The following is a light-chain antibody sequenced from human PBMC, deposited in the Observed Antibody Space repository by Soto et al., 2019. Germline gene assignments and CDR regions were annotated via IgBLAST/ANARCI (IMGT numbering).Light chain of an antibody. CDR3: QQYNNYWT. J-gene: IGKJ1*01. CDR2: GAS. Sequence: DIQMTQSPSSLSASVGDRVTITCRASQSIGRWLAWYQQKPGRAPKVLIYGASSLESGVPSRFSGSGSGTESTLTISSLQPDDFATYYCQQYNNYWTFGQGTTGDIK. CDR1: QSIGRW. V-gene: IGKV1-5*01.